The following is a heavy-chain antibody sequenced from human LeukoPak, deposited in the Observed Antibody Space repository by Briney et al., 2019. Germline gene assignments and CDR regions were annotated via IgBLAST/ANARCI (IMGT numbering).Heavy chain of an antibody. V-gene: IGHV1-2*02. J-gene: IGHJ1*01. CDR2: IDPYTGNT. CDR1: GYTFVGYY. CDR3: AREYSASEH. D-gene: IGHD5-12*01. Sequence: ASVKVSCKASGYTFVGYYLHWVRQAPGQGLEWMAWIDPYTGNTHYAQKFQGRITVTRDTSLSTTYMELSWLTSDDRALYFCAREYSASEHWGQGTLVTVSS.